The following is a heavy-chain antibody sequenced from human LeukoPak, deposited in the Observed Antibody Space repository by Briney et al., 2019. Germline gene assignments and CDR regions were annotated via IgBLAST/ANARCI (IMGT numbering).Heavy chain of an antibody. Sequence: GGSLRLSCAASGFTFNSYLMHWVRQAPGKGLVWVSGINSDGSSPTYADSVKGRFTISRDNAKNTLYLQMNSLRAEDTAVYYCARVGGSSWGYFYDHMDVWGKGTAVTVSS. D-gene: IGHD6-13*01. CDR1: GFTFNSYL. J-gene: IGHJ6*03. CDR3: ARVGGSSWGYFYDHMDV. V-gene: IGHV3-74*01. CDR2: INSDGSSP.